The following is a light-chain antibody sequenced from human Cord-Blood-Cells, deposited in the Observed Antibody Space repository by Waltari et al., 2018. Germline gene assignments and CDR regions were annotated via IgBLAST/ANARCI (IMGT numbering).Light chain of an antibody. J-gene: IGLJ3*02. CDR1: SSDGGGYNH. V-gene: IGLV2-14*01. Sequence: QSALTQPASVSGSPGQSITISCTGTSSDGGGYNHVPWYQQHPGKAPKLMIYDVSNRPSGVSNRFSGSKSGNTASLTISGLQADDEADYYCSSYTSSSTWVFGGGTKLTVL. CDR2: DVS. CDR3: SSYTSSSTWV.